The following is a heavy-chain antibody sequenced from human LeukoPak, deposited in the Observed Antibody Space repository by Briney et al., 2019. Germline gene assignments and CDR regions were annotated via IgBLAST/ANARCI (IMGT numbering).Heavy chain of an antibody. J-gene: IGHJ4*02. Sequence: GGSLRLSCAVSGFTFSCHWVFWDRQAPGKGLVLVSSINRDGSGASYMDSVKGRFTVSRDNAKNTLYLQMNSLRAEDTAVYYCAKGGSSGWFLTFDYWGQGTLVTVSS. CDR3: AKGGSSGWFLTFDY. CDR1: GFTFSCHW. D-gene: IGHD6-19*01. CDR2: INRDGSGA. V-gene: IGHV3-74*01.